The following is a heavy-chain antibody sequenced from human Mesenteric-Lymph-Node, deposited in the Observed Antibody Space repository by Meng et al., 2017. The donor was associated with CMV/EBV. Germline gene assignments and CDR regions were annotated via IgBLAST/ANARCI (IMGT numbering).Heavy chain of an antibody. V-gene: IGHV3-30*02. CDR1: GFTFSTYG. CDR2: IRFDGSNK. J-gene: IGHJ6*02. Sequence: GESLKISCAASGFTFSTYGMHWVRQAPGQGLEWVAFIRFDGSNKYYADSVKGRFTISRDNSKNTLYLQMSSLRPEDTALYYCAKAQYFNFWSDSNYYGMDVWGQGTTVTVSS. CDR3: AKAQYFNFWSDSNYYGMDV. D-gene: IGHD3-3*01.